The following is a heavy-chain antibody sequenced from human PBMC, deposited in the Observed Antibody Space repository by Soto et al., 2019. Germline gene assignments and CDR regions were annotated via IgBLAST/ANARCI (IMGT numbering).Heavy chain of an antibody. J-gene: IGHJ6*02. V-gene: IGHV3-30-3*01. D-gene: IGHD3-3*01. CDR3: ARGLLRFLEWLSIYYYYGMDV. CDR1: GFTFSSYA. Sequence: GGSLRLSCAASGFTFSSYAMHWVRQAPGKGLEWVAVISYDGSNKYYADSVKGRFTISRDNSKNTLYLQMNSLRAEDTAVYYCARGLLRFLEWLSIYYYYGMDVRGQGTTVTVSS. CDR2: ISYDGSNK.